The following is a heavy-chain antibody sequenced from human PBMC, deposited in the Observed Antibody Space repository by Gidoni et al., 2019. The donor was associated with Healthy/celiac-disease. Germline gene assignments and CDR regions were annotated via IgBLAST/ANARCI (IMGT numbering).Heavy chain of an antibody. V-gene: IGHV3-30*18. D-gene: IGHD3-10*01. J-gene: IGHJ4*02. CDR2: ISYDGSNK. Sequence: QVQLVESGGGLVQPGRSLRLSCAASGFTFSSYGMHWVRQAPGKGLEWVAVISYDGSNKYYADSVKGRFTISRDNSKNTLYLQMNSLRAEDTAVYYCAKDYVSGSGSDFNFDYWGQGTLVTVSS. CDR1: GFTFSSYG. CDR3: AKDYVSGSGSDFNFDY.